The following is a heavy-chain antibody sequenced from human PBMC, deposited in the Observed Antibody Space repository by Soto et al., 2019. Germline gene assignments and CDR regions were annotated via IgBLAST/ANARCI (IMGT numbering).Heavy chain of an antibody. V-gene: IGHV3-23*01. CDR3: AKADYGDYDTTFDY. Sequence: GGSLRLSCAASGFTFSSYAMSWVRQAPGKGLEWVSAISGSGGSTYYADSVKGRFTISRDNSKNTLYLQMNSLRVEDTAVYYCAKADYGDYDTTFDYWGQGTLVTVSS. D-gene: IGHD4-17*01. J-gene: IGHJ4*02. CDR1: GFTFSSYA. CDR2: ISGSGGST.